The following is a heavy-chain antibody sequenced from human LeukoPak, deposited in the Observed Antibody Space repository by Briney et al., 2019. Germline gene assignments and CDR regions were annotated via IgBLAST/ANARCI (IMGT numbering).Heavy chain of an antibody. CDR1: GFTFSSYV. Sequence: GSLRLSCAVSGFTFSSYVMSWVRQAPGKGLEWIGSISYSGSTYYNPSLKSRVTISVDTSKNQFSLKLSSVTAADTAVYYCARAYSGSYAFDIWGQGTMVTVSS. V-gene: IGHV4-39*07. CDR3: ARAYSGSYAFDI. CDR2: ISYSGST. D-gene: IGHD2-21*01. J-gene: IGHJ3*02.